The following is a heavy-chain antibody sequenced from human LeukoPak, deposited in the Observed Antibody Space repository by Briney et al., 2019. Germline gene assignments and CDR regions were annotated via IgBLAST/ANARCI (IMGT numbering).Heavy chain of an antibody. Sequence: SVKVSCKASGGTFSRYTISWVRQAPGQGLEWMGRIIPILGIANHAQKFQGRVTITADKSTGTAYMELGSLRSEDTAVYYCARQGGYYLDYWGQGTLVTVSS. CDR3: ARQGGYYLDY. CDR2: IIPILGIA. V-gene: IGHV1-69*02. D-gene: IGHD2-15*01. CDR1: GGTFSRYT. J-gene: IGHJ4*02.